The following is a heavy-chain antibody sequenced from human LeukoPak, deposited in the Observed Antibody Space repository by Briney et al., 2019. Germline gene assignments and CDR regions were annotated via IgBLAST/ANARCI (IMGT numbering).Heavy chain of an antibody. J-gene: IGHJ3*02. D-gene: IGHD3-10*01. V-gene: IGHV3-53*01. CDR3: ARTLTMARVDI. CDR1: GFTVSSNY. CDR2: IYSSGNT. Sequence: GGSLRLSCAASGFTVSSNYMNWVRQAPGKGLEWVSVIYSSGNTFYADSAKGRFTISRDNSMNTLYLQMNSLRVEDTAVYFCARTLTMARVDIWGQGTMVTVSS.